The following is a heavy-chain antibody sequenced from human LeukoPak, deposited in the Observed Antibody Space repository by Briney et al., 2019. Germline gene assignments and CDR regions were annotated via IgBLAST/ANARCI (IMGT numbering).Heavy chain of an antibody. D-gene: IGHD6-19*01. Sequence: SQTLSLTCTVSGGSISSGGYYWSWIRQPPGKGLEWIGYIYHSGSTYYNPSLKSRVTISVDTSKNQFSLKLSSVTAADTAVYYCARIGYSSGWTDYWGQGTLVTVSS. CDR1: GGSISSGGYY. J-gene: IGHJ4*02. CDR2: IYHSGST. CDR3: ARIGYSSGWTDY. V-gene: IGHV4-30-2*01.